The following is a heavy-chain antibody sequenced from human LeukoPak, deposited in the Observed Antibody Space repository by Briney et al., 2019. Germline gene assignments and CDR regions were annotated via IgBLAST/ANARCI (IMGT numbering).Heavy chain of an antibody. CDR3: AKSGYYGSGSEPFDY. CDR1: GFTFSSYG. V-gene: IGHV3-30*18. CDR2: ISYDGSNK. J-gene: IGHJ4*02. Sequence: QPGRSLRLSCAASGFTFSSYGMRWVRQAPGKGLEWVAVISYDGSNKYYADSVKGRFTISRDNSKNTLYLQMNSLRAEDTAVYYCAKSGYYGSGSEPFDYWGQGTLVTVSS. D-gene: IGHD3-10*01.